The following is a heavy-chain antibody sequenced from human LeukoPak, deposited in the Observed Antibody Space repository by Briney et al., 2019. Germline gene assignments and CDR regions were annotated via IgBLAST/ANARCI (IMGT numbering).Heavy chain of an antibody. CDR2: INSDGSST. V-gene: IGHV3-74*01. Sequence: GGSLRLSCAASGFTFSSYWMHWVRQAPGKGLVWVSRINSDGSSTSYADSVKGRFTISRDNANNTLYLQMNSLRAEDTAVYYCARVTDDFWSGYYLSGRSLDYWGQGTLVTVSS. J-gene: IGHJ4*02. CDR3: ARVTDDFWSGYYLSGRSLDY. D-gene: IGHD3-3*01. CDR1: GFTFSSYW.